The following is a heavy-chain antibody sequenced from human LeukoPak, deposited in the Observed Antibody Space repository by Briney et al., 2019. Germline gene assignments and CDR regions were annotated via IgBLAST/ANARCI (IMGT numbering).Heavy chain of an antibody. CDR1: GFTFSSYG. D-gene: IGHD3-3*01. V-gene: IGHV3-30*18. J-gene: IGHJ4*02. CDR3: AKDMSIFGVVITDY. CDR2: MSYDGSNK. Sequence: PGRSLRLSCAASGFTFSSYGMHWVRQAPGKGLEWVAVMSYDGSNKYYADSVKGRFTISRDNSKNTPYLQMNSLRAEDTAVYYCAKDMSIFGVVITDYWGQGTLVTVSS.